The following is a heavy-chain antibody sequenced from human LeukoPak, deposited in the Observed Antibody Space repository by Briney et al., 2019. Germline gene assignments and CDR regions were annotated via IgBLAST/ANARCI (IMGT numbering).Heavy chain of an antibody. CDR1: GFTFSNAW. J-gene: IGHJ4*02. Sequence: GGPLRLSCAASGFTFSNAWMSWVRQAPGKGLEWVGRVKSKTDGGTTDYAAPVKGRFTISRDDSKNTLYLQMNSLKTEDTAVYYCTTGYDFWSGYYTYYFDYWGQGTLVTGSS. CDR2: VKSKTDGGTT. CDR3: TTGYDFWSGYYTYYFDY. V-gene: IGHV3-15*01. D-gene: IGHD3-3*01.